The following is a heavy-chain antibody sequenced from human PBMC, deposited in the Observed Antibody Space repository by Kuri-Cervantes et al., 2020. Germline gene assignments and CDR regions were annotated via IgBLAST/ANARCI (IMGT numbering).Heavy chain of an antibody. V-gene: IGHV3-30*03. CDR3: ARGIVSGSYGEFDP. D-gene: IGHD1-26*01. J-gene: IGHJ5*02. Sequence: GESLKISCAASGFTFSSYGMHWVRQAPGKGLEWVAVISYDGSNKYYADSVKGRFTISRDNSKNTLYLQMNSLRDEDTAVYYCARGIVSGSYGEFDPWGQGTLVTVSS. CDR2: ISYDGSNK. CDR1: GFTFSSYG.